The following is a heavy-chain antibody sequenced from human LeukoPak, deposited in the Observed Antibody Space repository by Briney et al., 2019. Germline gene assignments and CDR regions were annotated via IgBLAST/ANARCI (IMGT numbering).Heavy chain of an antibody. J-gene: IGHJ4*02. CDR2: ISYDGSEK. Sequence: PGGFLRLSCAASGFTFSDHAMHWVRQAPGKGLEWVAFISYDGSEKYYTDSVKGRFTISRDNSKNTLYLQMNSLRAEDTAVYYCASRPSGDYPYFDYWGQGTLVTVSS. D-gene: IGHD4-17*01. V-gene: IGHV3-30*14. CDR3: ASRPSGDYPYFDY. CDR1: GFTFSDHA.